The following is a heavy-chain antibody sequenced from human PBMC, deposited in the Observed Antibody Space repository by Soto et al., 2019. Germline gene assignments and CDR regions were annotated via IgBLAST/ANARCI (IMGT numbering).Heavy chain of an antibody. V-gene: IGHV4-59*08. CDR3: ARHPSRRYYDSSGYYYPLVYGMDV. D-gene: IGHD3-22*01. J-gene: IGHJ6*02. CDR1: GGSISSYY. Sequence: ASEPLSLTCSVSGGSISSYYWSWIRQPPGKGLEWIGYIYYSGSTNYNPSLKSRVTISVDTSKNQFSLKLSSVTAADTAVYYCARHPSRRYYDSSGYYYPLVYGMDVWGQGTTVTVSS. CDR2: IYYSGST.